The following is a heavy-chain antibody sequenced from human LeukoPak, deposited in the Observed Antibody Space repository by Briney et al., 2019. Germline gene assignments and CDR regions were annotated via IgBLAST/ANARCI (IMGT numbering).Heavy chain of an antibody. CDR2: ISYDVGKK. V-gene: IGHV3-30*03. Sequence: GGSLRLSCAASGFTFSSYGMHWVRQAPGKGLEWVAVISYDVGKKYYADSVKGRFTISRDNAKNSLYLQMNSLRAEDTAVYYCARGYWNFDNWGQGTLVSVSS. CDR1: GFTFSSYG. J-gene: IGHJ4*02. CDR3: ARGYWNFDN. D-gene: IGHD1-1*01.